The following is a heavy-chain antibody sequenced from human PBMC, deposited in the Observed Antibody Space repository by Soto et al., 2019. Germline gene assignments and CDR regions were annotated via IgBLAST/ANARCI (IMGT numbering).Heavy chain of an antibody. J-gene: IGHJ4*02. CDR2: INPDGRRT. Sequence: EVQVVESGGGLVQPGGSLRLSCAGAGLTFSSYSMHWVRQVPGKGLVWVSRINPDGRRTNYADSVKGRFTISRDNAKNTVYLQMNSLRAEDTAVYYCARELGGGDTYWGLGTLVTVSS. CDR1: GLTFSSYS. CDR3: ARELGGGDTY. D-gene: IGHD2-15*01. V-gene: IGHV3-74*01.